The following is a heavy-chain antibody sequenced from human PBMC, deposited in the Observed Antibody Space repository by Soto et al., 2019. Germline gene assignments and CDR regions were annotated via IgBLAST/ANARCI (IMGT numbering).Heavy chain of an antibody. D-gene: IGHD3-22*01. CDR3: ESAFFYQGSDSRGDSFDAFDV. CDR2: ISAHTGSS. J-gene: IGHJ3*01. V-gene: IGHV1-18*04. Sequence: EGSVKVSCKASGYGFTTYYMHWVRQAPGQGLEWMGWISAHTGSSEYGQRLQGRVTMTTDRSTRTAYMELRSLRSDDTAVYYCESAFFYQGSDSRGDSFDAFDVWGPGTLVTVSS. CDR1: GYGFTTYY.